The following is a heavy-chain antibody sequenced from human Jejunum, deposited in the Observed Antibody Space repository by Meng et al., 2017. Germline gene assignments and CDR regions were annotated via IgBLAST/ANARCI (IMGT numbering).Heavy chain of an antibody. CDR1: GFTFSSYE. Sequence: GESLKISCAASGFTFSSYEMNWVRQAPGKGLECVAYISNTGGVIYYADSVKGRFTISRDNGKNSLYLLMNSLRAEDTAVYYCATALKKYYYDSSGQFAPWGQGTLVTVSS. D-gene: IGHD3-22*01. V-gene: IGHV3-48*03. CDR3: ATALKKYYYDSSGQFAP. J-gene: IGHJ5*02. CDR2: ISNTGGVI.